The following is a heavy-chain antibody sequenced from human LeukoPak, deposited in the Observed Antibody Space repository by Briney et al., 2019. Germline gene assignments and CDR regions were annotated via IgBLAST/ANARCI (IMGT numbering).Heavy chain of an antibody. CDR3: ARHGGAYSFDY. CDR1: GGSISNYY. V-gene: IGHV4-59*08. CDR2: IYYIGST. D-gene: IGHD4-11*01. Sequence: SETLSLTCTVSGGSISNYYWSWVRQPPGKGLEWIGCIYYIGSTNYNPSLKSRVTISPDTSKNQISLELSSVTAADTAVYYCARHGGAYSFDYWGQGTLVTVSS. J-gene: IGHJ4*02.